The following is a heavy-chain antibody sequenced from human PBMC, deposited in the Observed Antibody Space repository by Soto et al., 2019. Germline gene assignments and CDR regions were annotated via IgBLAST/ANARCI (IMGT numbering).Heavy chain of an antibody. CDR2: IFYSGSA. CDR1: GASTSSGNNY. V-gene: IGHV4-30-4*01. Sequence: PSETLSLTCAVSGASTSSGNNYWSWIRQPPGKGLEWIGYIFYSGSAYYNPSLKGRVSISVDTSKNQFSLNLSSVTAADTAVYYCASIGDGYNGNWYFDLWGRGTLVTVSS. J-gene: IGHJ2*01. D-gene: IGHD5-12*01. CDR3: ASIGDGYNGNWYFDL.